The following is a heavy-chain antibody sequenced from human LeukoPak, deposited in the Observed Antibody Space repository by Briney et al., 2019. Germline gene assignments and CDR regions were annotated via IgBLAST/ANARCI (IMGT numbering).Heavy chain of an antibody. V-gene: IGHV3-33*08. CDR3: ARDDPYEHYIWFDP. D-gene: IGHD3-22*01. J-gene: IGHJ5*02. CDR1: GISFSDYY. CDR2: IWYDRSNK. Sequence: PGGSLRLSCAASGISFSDYYMSWIRQAPGKGLEWVAVIWYDRSNKYYADSVKGRFTISRDNSKNTLYLQMNSLRAEDTAVYYCARDDPYEHYIWFDPWGQGTLVTVSS.